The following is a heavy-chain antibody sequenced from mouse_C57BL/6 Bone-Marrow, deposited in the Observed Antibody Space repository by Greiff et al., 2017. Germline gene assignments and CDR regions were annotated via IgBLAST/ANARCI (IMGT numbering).Heavy chain of an antibody. J-gene: IGHJ2*01. CDR3: GTGNYGNYFYY. D-gene: IGHD1-1*02. CDR1: GYSFTGYF. Sequence: VQLQQSGPELVKPGASVKISCKASGYSFTGYFMNWVKQSHGKSLEWIGRINPYNGDTFYNQKFKGKATLTVDKSSSTAHVVLLSLTSEYSAVYYCGTGNYGNYFYYCGQGTTLTVSS. V-gene: IGHV1-37*01. CDR2: INPYNGDT.